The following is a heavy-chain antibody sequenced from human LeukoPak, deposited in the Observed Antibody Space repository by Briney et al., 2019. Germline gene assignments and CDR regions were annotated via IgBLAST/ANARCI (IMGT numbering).Heavy chain of an antibody. D-gene: IGHD3-10*01. J-gene: IGHJ4*02. CDR2: ISYDGSNK. Sequence: GGSLRLSCAASGFTFSSYAMHWVRQAAGKGLEWVAAISYDGSNKYYADSVKGRFTISRDNSKNTLYVQMNSLRTEDTAVYYCARGSYWGQGTLVTVSS. CDR1: GFTFSSYA. CDR3: ARGSY. V-gene: IGHV3-30*04.